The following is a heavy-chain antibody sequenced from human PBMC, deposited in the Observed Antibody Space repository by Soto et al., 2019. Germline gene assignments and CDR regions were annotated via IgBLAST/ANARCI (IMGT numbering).Heavy chain of an antibody. Sequence: KASETLSLTCTVSGGSISSTIYYWGWIRQPPGKGLEWIGSIYYSGSTYYNPSLQSRVTISVDTSKNKFSLKLSSVTAADTAVYYCARDRTQQTIFDHWGQGNMVTVSS. CDR3: ARDRTQQTIFDH. CDR2: IYYSGST. CDR1: GGSISSTIYY. J-gene: IGHJ4*02. D-gene: IGHD2-15*01. V-gene: IGHV4-39*01.